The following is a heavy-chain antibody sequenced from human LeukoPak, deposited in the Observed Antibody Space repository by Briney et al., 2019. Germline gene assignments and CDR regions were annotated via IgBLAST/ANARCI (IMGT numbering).Heavy chain of an antibody. CDR2: IYYSGST. V-gene: IGHV4-39*01. CDR3: AKGYCSSTSCAAWYFDY. Sequence: SETLSLTCTVSGGSISGRSYYWGWIRQPPGKGLEWIGSIYYSGSTYYNPSLKSRVTISVDTSKNQFSLKLSSVTAADTAVYYCAKGYCSSTSCAAWYFDYWGQGTLVTVSS. J-gene: IGHJ4*02. D-gene: IGHD2-2*01. CDR1: GGSISGRSYY.